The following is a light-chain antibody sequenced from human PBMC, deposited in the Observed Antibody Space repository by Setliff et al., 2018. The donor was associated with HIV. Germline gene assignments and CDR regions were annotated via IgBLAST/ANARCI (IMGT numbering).Light chain of an antibody. CDR1: SSDVGGYNY. J-gene: IGLJ3*02. CDR2: EIN. V-gene: IGLV2-8*01. CDR3: SSYAGSNNKV. Sequence: QSALTQPPSASGSPGQSVTISCTGTSSDVGGYNYVSWYQQHPGKAPKLIIYEINRRPSGVPDRFSGSKSGNTASLTVSGLQAEDEADYYCSSYAGSNNKVFGGGTKGTV.